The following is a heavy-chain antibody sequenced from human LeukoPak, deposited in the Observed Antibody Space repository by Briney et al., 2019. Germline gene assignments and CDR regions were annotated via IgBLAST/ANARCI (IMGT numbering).Heavy chain of an antibody. CDR1: GYSISSGYY. V-gene: IGHV4-38-2*02. Sequence: SETLSLTCTVSGYSISSGYYWGWIRQPPGKGLEWIGSIYYSGSTYYNPSLKSRVTISVDTSKNQFSLKLSSVTAADTAVYYCASSGWYCVWGQGTLVTVSS. CDR2: IYYSGST. D-gene: IGHD6-19*01. J-gene: IGHJ4*02. CDR3: ASSGWYCV.